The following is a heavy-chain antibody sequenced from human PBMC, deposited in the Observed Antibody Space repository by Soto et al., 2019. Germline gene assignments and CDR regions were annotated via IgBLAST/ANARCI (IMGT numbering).Heavy chain of an antibody. CDR3: ARGFTGSAGRFDP. CDR2: IYPCKSKT. V-gene: IGHV5-51*01. J-gene: IGHJ5*02. CDR1: GYKFATYC. D-gene: IGHD2-8*02. Sequence: GESLKISCKGSGYKFATYCIAWVRQMPGRGLEWMGIIYPCKSKTIYSPSFQGLVTISADTSLNTAYLQWDSLRASDTAIYYCARGFTGSAGRFDPWGQVTVLTVYS.